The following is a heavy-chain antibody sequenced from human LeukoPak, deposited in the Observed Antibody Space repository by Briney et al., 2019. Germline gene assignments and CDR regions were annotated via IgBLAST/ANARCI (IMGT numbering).Heavy chain of an antibody. CDR2: INHSGST. CDR3: ASDPTTVTTYWFDP. Sequence: SETLSLTCAVYGGSFSGYYWSWIRQPPGRGLEWIGEINHSGSTNYNPSLKSRVTISVDTSKNQFSLKLSSVTAADTAVYYCASDPTTVTTYWFDPWGQGTLVTVSS. CDR1: GGSFSGYY. V-gene: IGHV4-34*01. J-gene: IGHJ5*02. D-gene: IGHD4-17*01.